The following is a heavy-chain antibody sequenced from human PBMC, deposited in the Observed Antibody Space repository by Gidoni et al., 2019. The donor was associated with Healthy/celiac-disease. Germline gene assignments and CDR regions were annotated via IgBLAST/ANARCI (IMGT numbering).Heavy chain of an antibody. CDR1: GGTFSSYT. CDR2: IIPILGIA. V-gene: IGHV1-69*08. Sequence: QVQLVQSGAEVKKPASSVQVSCKASGGTFSSYTISWVRQAPGQGLEWMGRIIPILGIANYAQKFQGRVTITADKSTSTAYMERSSLRSEDTAVYYCARESGMVRGGDYWGQGTLVTVSS. D-gene: IGHD3-10*01. CDR3: ARESGMVRGGDY. J-gene: IGHJ4*02.